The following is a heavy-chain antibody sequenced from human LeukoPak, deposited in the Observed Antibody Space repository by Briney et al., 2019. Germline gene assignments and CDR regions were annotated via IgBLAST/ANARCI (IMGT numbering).Heavy chain of an antibody. CDR2: IYYSGST. CDR3: ARAVSGRFDY. Sequence: PSETLSLTCTVSGGSMSPYHWGWTRQPPGKGLEWTGYIYYSGSTNYNPSLNSRVTIPVDTSKNQFSLRLSSVTAADTAIYYCARAVSGRFDYWGQGTLVTVSS. J-gene: IGHJ4*02. CDR1: GGSMSPYH. D-gene: IGHD6-19*01. V-gene: IGHV4-59*08.